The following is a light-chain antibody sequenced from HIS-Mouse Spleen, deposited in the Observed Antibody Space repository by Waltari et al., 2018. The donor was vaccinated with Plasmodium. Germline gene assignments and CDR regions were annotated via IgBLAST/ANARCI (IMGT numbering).Light chain of an antibody. J-gene: IGLJ2*01. CDR2: DDS. Sequence: SYVLTQPPSVSVAPGQTARITCGGNHIGSKSVHWYQQKPGPAPVLVVYDDSARPSGIPERFSGSNSGNTATLTISRVEAGDEADYYCQVWDSSSDHPVFGGGTKLTVL. CDR1: HIGSKS. V-gene: IGLV3-21*02. CDR3: QVWDSSSDHPV.